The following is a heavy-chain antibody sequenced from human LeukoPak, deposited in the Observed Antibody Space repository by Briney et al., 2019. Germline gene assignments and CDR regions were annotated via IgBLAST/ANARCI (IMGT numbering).Heavy chain of an antibody. CDR2: ISSSSIYI. V-gene: IGHV3-21*01. CDR1: GFTFSSHI. CDR3: ARKPSGGWYAGSVGGGDY. J-gene: IGHJ4*02. Sequence: GGSLTLFCTLSGFTFSSHIVSCARHARGEGLECLSSISSSSIYISYAHSVKGRFTISRDNAKKSLYLQMNSIRAEETAVYYCARKPSGGWYAGSVGGGDYWGQGTLVTVSS. D-gene: IGHD6-19*01.